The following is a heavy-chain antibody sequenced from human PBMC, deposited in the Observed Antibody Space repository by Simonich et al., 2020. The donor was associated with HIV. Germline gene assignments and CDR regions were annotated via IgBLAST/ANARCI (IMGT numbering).Heavy chain of an antibody. CDR1: GGSISSSSNY. CDR2: IYYSGST. J-gene: IGHJ2*01. V-gene: IGHV4-39*01. Sequence: QLQLQESGPGLVKPSETLSLTCTVSGGSISSSSNYWGWIRQPPGKGLEWIRSIYYSGSTYYNPSLKSRVTISVDTSKNQFSLKLSSVTAADTAVYYCARPDSSSYWYFDLWGRGTLVTVSS. D-gene: IGHD6-13*01. CDR3: ARPDSSSYWYFDL.